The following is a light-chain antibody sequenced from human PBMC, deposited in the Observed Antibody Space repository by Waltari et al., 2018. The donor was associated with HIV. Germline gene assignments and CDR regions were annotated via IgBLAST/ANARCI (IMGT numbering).Light chain of an antibody. CDR1: SSNIGAGYD. CDR3: QSSDSSPLVI. CDR2: GDS. V-gene: IGLV1-40*01. Sequence: QSVLTQPPSVSGAPGQRVTISCAGTSSNIGAGYDVHWYQQVPGTAPKLLIYGDSNRPSGVPDRFTGSKSGTSASLAITGLQAEDEADYYCQSSDSSPLVIFGGGTKLTVL. J-gene: IGLJ2*01.